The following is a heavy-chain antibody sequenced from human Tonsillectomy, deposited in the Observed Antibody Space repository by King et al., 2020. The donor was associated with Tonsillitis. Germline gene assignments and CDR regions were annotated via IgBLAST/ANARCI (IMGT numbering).Heavy chain of an antibody. CDR1: GFTFSSYW. D-gene: IGHD6-19*01. CDR2: IKQDGSEK. V-gene: IGHV3-7*03. J-gene: IGHJ6*02. Sequence: VQLVESGGGLVQPGGSLRVSCAASGFTFSSYWMTWVRQAPGKGLEWVANIKQDGSEKYYVDSVKGRFTISRDNAKNSLYLQMSSLRAEDTAVYYCARAPPLFHTTGWYGGGLDDWGQGTTVTVSS. CDR3: ARAPPLFHTTGWYGGGLDD.